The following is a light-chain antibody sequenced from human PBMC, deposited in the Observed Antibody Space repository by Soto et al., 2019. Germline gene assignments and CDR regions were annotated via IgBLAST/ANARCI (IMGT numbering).Light chain of an antibody. J-gene: IGKJ1*01. CDR3: QQHNSYSWK. Sequence: DIQMTQSPSTLSASVGDRVTITCRARQSISSWLAGYQQKPGKAPKLLIYKASSLESGVPSRVRGSGSGTEFTLTISSLQPDDFATYYCQQHNSYSWKFGQGTKVEIK. CDR2: KAS. CDR1: QSISSW. V-gene: IGKV1-5*03.